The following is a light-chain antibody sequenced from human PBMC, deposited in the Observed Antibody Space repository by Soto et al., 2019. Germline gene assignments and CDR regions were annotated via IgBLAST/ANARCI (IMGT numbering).Light chain of an antibody. V-gene: IGKV3-20*01. CDR1: QNIANDY. CDR3: QQYNNWPLT. J-gene: IGKJ4*01. CDR2: DAS. Sequence: EVALTQSPGTLSLSPGARATLSCRASQNIANDYLTWYQQKPGQAPRVLIYDASTRATGIPDRFSGSGSGTDFTLTISRLEPEDFAVYSCQQYNNWPLTFGGGTKVEIK.